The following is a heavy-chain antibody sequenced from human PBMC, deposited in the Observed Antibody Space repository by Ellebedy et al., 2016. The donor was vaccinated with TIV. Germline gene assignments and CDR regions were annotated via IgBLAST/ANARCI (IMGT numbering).Heavy chain of an antibody. V-gene: IGHV3-33*01. J-gene: IGHJ4*02. CDR2: IWSDGNDR. Sequence: GESLKISCAASGFTFSSYGLHWVRQAPGKGLEWVALIWSDGNDRIYADSVKGRFTIPRDNSKNTLFLQMNSLRVEDTARYYCAREEGVGSSRRFDSWGQGTVVTVAS. CDR1: GFTFSSYG. D-gene: IGHD1-26*01. CDR3: AREEGVGSSRRFDS.